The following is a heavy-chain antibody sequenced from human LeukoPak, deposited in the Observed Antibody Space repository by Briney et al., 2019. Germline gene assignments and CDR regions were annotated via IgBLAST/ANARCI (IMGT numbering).Heavy chain of an antibody. D-gene: IGHD2-8*01. V-gene: IGHV3-7*01. CDR3: VGNGGALDI. J-gene: IGHJ3*02. CDR2: IAQDGSDK. CDR1: GFTFSSYG. Sequence: GGSLRLSCAASGFTFSSYGMSWVRQAPGKGLEWVANIAQDGSDKNYVDSVKGRFTISRDNAKNSLYLQMNSLRDEDTAVYYCVGNGGALDIWGQGTMVTVS.